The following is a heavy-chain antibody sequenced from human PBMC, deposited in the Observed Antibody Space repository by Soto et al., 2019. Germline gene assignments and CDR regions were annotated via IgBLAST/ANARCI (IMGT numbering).Heavy chain of an antibody. J-gene: IGHJ4*02. D-gene: IGHD2-21*02. Sequence: SETLSLTCTVTGDSINNRSYYWGWIRQPPGKGLEWIGSIYYSGSTYNNPSLKSRVSMSVDTSKNQFSLKLRSVTAADTALYYCAGQRTSVVTQAYFDSWGQGSLVTVSS. V-gene: IGHV4-39*01. CDR2: IYYSGST. CDR3: AGQRTSVVTQAYFDS. CDR1: GDSINNRSYY.